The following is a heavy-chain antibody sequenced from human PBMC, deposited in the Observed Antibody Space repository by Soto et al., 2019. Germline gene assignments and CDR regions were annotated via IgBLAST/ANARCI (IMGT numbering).Heavy chain of an antibody. CDR3: ARDPPTIASAGREDY. V-gene: IGHV1-8*01. J-gene: IGHJ4*02. CDR1: GYTFTSYH. D-gene: IGHD6-13*01. CDR2: MNPNSGNT. Sequence: ASVKVSCKASGYTFTSYHINWVRQATGQGLEYLGWMNPNSGNTAYVQKFQGRVTMTWDTSITTAYMELSSLRSEDTAVYYCARDPPTIASAGREDYWGQGTLVTVSS.